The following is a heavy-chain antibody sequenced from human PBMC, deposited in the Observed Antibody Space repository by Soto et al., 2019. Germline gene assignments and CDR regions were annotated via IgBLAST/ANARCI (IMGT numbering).Heavy chain of an antibody. D-gene: IGHD1-26*01. CDR2: IIAGNGNT. Sequence: QVQLVQSGAELKKPGASVKVSCKASRYTFTNYAIHWVRQAPGQRLEWMGWIIAGNGNTKYSKKSPXRXXITRDRAANTASMDLSSLTSQDPAVYFSARGSGGLFPFFDYWGQGTLVTVSS. CDR1: RYTFTNYA. V-gene: IGHV1-3*01. J-gene: IGHJ4*02. CDR3: ARGSGGLFPFFDY.